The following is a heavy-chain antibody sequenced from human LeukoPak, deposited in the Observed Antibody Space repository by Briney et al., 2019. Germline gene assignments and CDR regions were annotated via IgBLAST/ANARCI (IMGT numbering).Heavy chain of an antibody. CDR2: ISSRGSAI. CDR3: ARDRGVVGAPGDYFDY. D-gene: IGHD1-26*01. J-gene: IGHJ4*02. CDR1: GFTFSTYE. Sequence: PGGSLRLSCAASGFTFSTYEMNWVRQAPGKGLEWVSYISSRGSAIYYADSVKGRFTISRDIAKTSLYLQMNSLRAEDTAVYYCARDRGVVGAPGDYFDYWGQGTLVTVSS. V-gene: IGHV3-48*03.